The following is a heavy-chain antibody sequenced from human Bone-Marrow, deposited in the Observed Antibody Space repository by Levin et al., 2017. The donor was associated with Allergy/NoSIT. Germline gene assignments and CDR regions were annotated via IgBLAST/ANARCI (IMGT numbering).Heavy chain of an antibody. CDR3: ARDSSVEMATIAGDYFDY. CDR1: GFTFSSYG. CDR2: IWYDGSNK. D-gene: IGHD5-24*01. Sequence: SCAASGFTFSSYGMHWVRQAPGKGLEWVAVIWYDGSNKYYADSVKGRFTISRDNSKNTLYLQMNSLRAEDTAVYYCARDSSVEMATIAGDYFDYWGQGTLVTVSS. V-gene: IGHV3-33*01. J-gene: IGHJ4*02.